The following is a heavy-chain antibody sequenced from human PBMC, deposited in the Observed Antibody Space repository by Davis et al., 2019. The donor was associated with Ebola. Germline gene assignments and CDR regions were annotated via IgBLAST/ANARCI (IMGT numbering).Heavy chain of an antibody. CDR3: ARERGYSYGSFDY. Sequence: SVQVSCKASGGTFSSYAISWVRQAPGQGLEWMGRIIPILGIANYAQKFQGRVTITADKSTSTAYMELSSLRSEDTAVYYCARERGYSYGSFDYWGQGTLVTVSS. V-gene: IGHV1-69*04. J-gene: IGHJ4*02. CDR1: GGTFSSYA. CDR2: IIPILGIA. D-gene: IGHD5-18*01.